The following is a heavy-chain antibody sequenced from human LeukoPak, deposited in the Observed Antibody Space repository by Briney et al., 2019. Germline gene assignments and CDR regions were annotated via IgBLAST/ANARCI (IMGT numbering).Heavy chain of an antibody. CDR3: ARAPSGGWFDP. D-gene: IGHD1-26*01. Sequence: GGSLRLSCAASGFTVSSNYMSWVRQAPGKGLEWVPVIYSGGSTYYADSVKGRFTVSRDNSKNTLYLQMNSLRAEDTAVYYCARAPSGGWFDPWGQGTLVTVSS. V-gene: IGHV3-53*01. CDR1: GFTVSSNY. CDR2: IYSGGST. J-gene: IGHJ5*02.